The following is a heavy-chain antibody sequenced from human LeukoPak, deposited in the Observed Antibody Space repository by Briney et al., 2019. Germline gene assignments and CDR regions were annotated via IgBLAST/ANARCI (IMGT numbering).Heavy chain of an antibody. CDR2: ISAYNGNT. Sequence: ASVKVSCKASGHTFTSYGISWVRQAPGQGLEWMGWISAYNGNTNYAQKLQGRVTMTTDTSTSTAYMELRSLRSDDTAVYYCARINWNYYYYYYMDVWGKGTTVTISS. J-gene: IGHJ6*03. D-gene: IGHD1-1*01. V-gene: IGHV1-18*01. CDR1: GHTFTSYG. CDR3: ARINWNYYYYYYMDV.